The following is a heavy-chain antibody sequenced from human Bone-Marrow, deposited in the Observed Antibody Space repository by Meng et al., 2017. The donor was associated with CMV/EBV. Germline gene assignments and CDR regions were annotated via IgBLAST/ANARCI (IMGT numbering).Heavy chain of an antibody. CDR2: INNDGSNR. CDR1: GFTFDDYA. J-gene: IGHJ4*02. Sequence: SLKISCAASGFTFDDYAMHWVRQAPGKGLEWVSGINNDGSNRDYVDSVKGRFTISRDNAKNTLYLQMNSLRTDDTAVYFCARAPPYTNSPPDYWGQGTLVTVSS. CDR3: ARAPPYTNSPPDY. V-gene: IGHV3-9*01. D-gene: IGHD2-8*01.